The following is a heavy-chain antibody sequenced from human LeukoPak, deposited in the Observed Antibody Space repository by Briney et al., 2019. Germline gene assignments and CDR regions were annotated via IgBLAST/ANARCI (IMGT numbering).Heavy chain of an antibody. J-gene: IGHJ4*02. CDR1: GYSISSGYY. CDR3: ARFSRSNGFDY. CDR2: IYHSGST. Sequence: SETLSLTCTVSGYSISSGYYWGWIRQPPGKGLEWIGSIYHSGSTYYNPSLKSRATTSVDTSKSQCSLKLSSVTAADTAVYYCARFSRSNGFDYWGQGTLVTVSS. V-gene: IGHV4-38-2*02.